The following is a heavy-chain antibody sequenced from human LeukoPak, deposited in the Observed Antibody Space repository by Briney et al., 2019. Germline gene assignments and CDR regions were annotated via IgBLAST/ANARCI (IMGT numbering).Heavy chain of an antibody. Sequence: GGSLRLSCAASGFTFSNHAMSWVRQAPGKGLEWVLGISSSGSSTFFADHVKGRFTISRDNAKNSLYLQINTLQAEDTAVYYCARRSPGSSSLFFYYMDVWGKGTTVTVSS. D-gene: IGHD1-26*01. CDR1: GFTFSNHA. CDR3: ARRSPGSSSLFFYYMDV. V-gene: IGHV3-23*01. J-gene: IGHJ6*03. CDR2: ISSSGSST.